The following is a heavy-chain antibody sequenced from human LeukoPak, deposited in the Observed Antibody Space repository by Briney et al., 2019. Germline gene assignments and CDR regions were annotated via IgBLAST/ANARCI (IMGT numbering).Heavy chain of an antibody. Sequence: SVTVSCKSSGGTFISYAISWVRQAPGQGLEWMGGIIPIFGTANYAQKFQGRVTITADKSTSTAYMELSSLRSEDAAVYYCARSKNLLLWFGESDAFDIWGQGTMVTVSS. D-gene: IGHD3-10*01. CDR3: ARSKNLLLWFGESDAFDI. CDR1: GGTFISYA. V-gene: IGHV1-69*06. J-gene: IGHJ3*02. CDR2: IIPIFGTA.